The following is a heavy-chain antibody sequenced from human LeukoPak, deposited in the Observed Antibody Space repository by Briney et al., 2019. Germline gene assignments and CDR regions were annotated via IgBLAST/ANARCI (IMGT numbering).Heavy chain of an antibody. CDR2: IYYSGRT. CDR3: ARERGDVGDGYNYYYYYMDV. J-gene: IGHJ6*03. V-gene: IGHV4-39*07. CDR1: GGSISGSDYY. D-gene: IGHD5-24*01. Sequence: SETLSLTCTVSGGSISGSDYYWGWIRQGWIRQPPGKRLEWIGSIYYSGRTYYNPSLKSRVTISIDTSKNQFSLKLSSVTAADTAVYYCARERGDVGDGYNYYYYYMDVWAKGTTVTVSS.